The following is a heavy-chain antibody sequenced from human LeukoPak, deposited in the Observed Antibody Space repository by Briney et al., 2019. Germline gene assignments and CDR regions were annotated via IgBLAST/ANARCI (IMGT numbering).Heavy chain of an antibody. J-gene: IGHJ4*02. CDR1: GFTFSSYA. CDR3: AKDVYGWHRGGDYFDY. V-gene: IGHV3-23*01. D-gene: IGHD6-19*01. Sequence: PGGSLRLSCAASGFTFSSYAMSWVRQAPGKGLEWVSAISGSGGSTYYADSVKGRFTISRDNSKNTLYLQMNSLRAEDTAVYYRAKDVYGWHRGGDYFDYWGQGTLVTVSS. CDR2: ISGSGGST.